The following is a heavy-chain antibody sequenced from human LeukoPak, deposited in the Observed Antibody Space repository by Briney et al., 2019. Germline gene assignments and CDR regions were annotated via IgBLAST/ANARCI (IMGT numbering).Heavy chain of an antibody. J-gene: IGHJ6*03. D-gene: IGHD6-19*01. CDR1: GFTFSSYW. V-gene: IGHV3-7*01. Sequence: PGGSLRLSCAASGFTFSSYWMSWVRQAPGKGLEWVANIKQDGSEKYYVDSAKGRFTISRDNAKNSLYLQMNSLRAEDTAVYYCARGIAVAGKGDYYYYYMDVWGKGTTVTVSS. CDR3: ARGIAVAGKGDYYYYYMDV. CDR2: IKQDGSEK.